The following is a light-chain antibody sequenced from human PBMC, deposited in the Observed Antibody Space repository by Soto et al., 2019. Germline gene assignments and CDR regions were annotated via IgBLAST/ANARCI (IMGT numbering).Light chain of an antibody. CDR1: RSVLYSSNNKNY. Sequence: DIVMTQSPDSLAVSLGERATINCKSSRSVLYSSNNKNYLTWYQQKPGQPPKLLIYWASTRESGVPDRFSGSGSGTDVTLTISRLHAEDVAVYYCQQYYSTPRTFGQGTKVEVQ. J-gene: IGKJ1*01. CDR2: WAS. V-gene: IGKV4-1*01. CDR3: QQYYSTPRT.